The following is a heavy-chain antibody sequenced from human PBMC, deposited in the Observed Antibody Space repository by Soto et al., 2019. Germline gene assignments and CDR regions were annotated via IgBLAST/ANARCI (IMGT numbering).Heavy chain of an antibody. V-gene: IGHV3-48*03. Sequence: PVGSLRLSCAASGFSFSRFEMNWVRQAPGKGLEWVSYISSSSDIIYYADSVKGRFTISRDNAKNSLYLQMNSLRAEDTAVYYFAKDLGSYLSPAFDYWGLGTLVTVSS. CDR2: ISSSSDII. J-gene: IGHJ4*02. CDR1: GFSFSRFE. CDR3: AKDLGSYLSPAFDY. D-gene: IGHD1-26*01.